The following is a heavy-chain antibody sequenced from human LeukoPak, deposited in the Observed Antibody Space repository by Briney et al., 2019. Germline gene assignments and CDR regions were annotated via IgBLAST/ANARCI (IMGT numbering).Heavy chain of an antibody. CDR1: GFTVSSNY. Sequence: PGGSLRLSCAASGFTVSSNYMSWVRQAPGKGLEWVSVIYSGGSTYYADSVKGRFTISRDNAKNSLYLQMNSLRAEDTAVYYCATGRDGYNSGWYFDLWGRGTLVTVSS. D-gene: IGHD5-24*01. J-gene: IGHJ2*01. CDR2: IYSGGST. CDR3: ATGRDGYNSGWYFDL. V-gene: IGHV3-66*01.